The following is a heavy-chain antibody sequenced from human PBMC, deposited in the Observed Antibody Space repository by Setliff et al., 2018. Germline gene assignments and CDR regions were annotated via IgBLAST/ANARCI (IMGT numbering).Heavy chain of an antibody. Sequence: ASVKVSCKASGYTFTGYYMHWVRQAPGQGLEWMGWINPNSGGTNYAQKFQGRVTMTRNTSISTAYMELSSLRFDDTAVYYCARGNPAERYEYWGQGTLVTVSS. CDR3: ARGNPAERYEY. D-gene: IGHD5-12*01. V-gene: IGHV1-2*02. CDR2: INPNSGGT. J-gene: IGHJ1*01. CDR1: GYTFTGYY.